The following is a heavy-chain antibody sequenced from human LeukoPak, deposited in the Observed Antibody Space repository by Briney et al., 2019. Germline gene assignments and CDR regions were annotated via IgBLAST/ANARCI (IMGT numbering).Heavy chain of an antibody. CDR2: INTGNGNT. V-gene: IGHV1-3*04. D-gene: IGHD5-18*01. J-gene: IGHJ5*02. CDR1: GYTFTSYT. Sequence: GASVKVSCKASGYTFTSYTIHWVCQAPGQRLEWMGWINTGNGNTEYSQKFQGRVTVTTDTSASTAYMELSSLRSEHTAVYYCARCGYSDAWSCDHWGQGTLVTVSS. CDR3: ARCGYSDAWSCDH.